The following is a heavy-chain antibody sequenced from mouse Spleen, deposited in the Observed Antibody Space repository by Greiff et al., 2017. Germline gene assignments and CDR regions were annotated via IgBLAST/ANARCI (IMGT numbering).Heavy chain of an antibody. D-gene: IGHD2-3*01. Sequence: EVKLVESGGGLVKPGGSLKLSCAASGFTFSSYAMSWVRQTPEKRLEWVATISSGGSYTYYPDSVKGRFTISRDNAKNTLYLQMSSLRSEDTAMYYCARHGGRDGYFAWFAYWGQGTLVTVSA. CDR2: ISSGGSYT. CDR3: ARHGGRDGYFAWFAY. V-gene: IGHV5-9-3*01. J-gene: IGHJ3*01. CDR1: GFTFSSYA.